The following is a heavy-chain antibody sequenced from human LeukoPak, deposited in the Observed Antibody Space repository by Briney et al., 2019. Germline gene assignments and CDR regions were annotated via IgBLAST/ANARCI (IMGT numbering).Heavy chain of an antibody. V-gene: IGHV4-39*07. J-gene: IGHJ5*02. CDR2: IYYSGTT. CDR3: ARGRGYSYAFDP. D-gene: IGHD5-18*01. Sequence: SETLSLTCTVSGGSLTSSPYYWGWIRQPPGRGLDWIGSIYYSGTTYYNPSLKSRVTISMDTSKNQFSLNLSSVTAAGTAVYYCARGRGYSYAFDPWGQGTLVTVSS. CDR1: GGSLTSSPYY.